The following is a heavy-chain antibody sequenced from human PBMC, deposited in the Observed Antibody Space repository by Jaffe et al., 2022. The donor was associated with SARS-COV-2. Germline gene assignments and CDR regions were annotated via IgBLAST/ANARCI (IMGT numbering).Heavy chain of an antibody. V-gene: IGHV4-61*02. CDR1: GASVNSGSYY. CDR2: MYTSGTI. J-gene: IGHJ4*02. Sequence: QVQLQESGPGLVKPSQTLSLACTVSGASVNSGSYYWSWIRQPAGKGLEWIGRMYTSGTITYNPSLESRVTISVDTSKNQFSLELSSVTAADTAIYYCAKETSGGRDYFDYWGQGTLVTVSS. CDR3: AKETSGGRDYFDY. D-gene: IGHD3-3*01.